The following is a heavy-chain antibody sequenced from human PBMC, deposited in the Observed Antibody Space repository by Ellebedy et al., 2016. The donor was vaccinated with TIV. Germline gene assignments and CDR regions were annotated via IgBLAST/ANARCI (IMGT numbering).Heavy chain of an antibody. D-gene: IGHD6-19*01. CDR2: ISYSGDLM. CDR1: GFTFSGYY. J-gene: IGHJ5*02. CDR3: ARDKAVAGIWWFDP. V-gene: IGHV3-11*04. Sequence: GESLKISCAASGFTFSGYYMSWFRQAPGKGPEWVSYISYSGDLMYYADSVKGRFPTSRDNAENSLYLQMNSLRAEDTAVYYCARDKAVAGIWWFDPWGQGTLVTVSS.